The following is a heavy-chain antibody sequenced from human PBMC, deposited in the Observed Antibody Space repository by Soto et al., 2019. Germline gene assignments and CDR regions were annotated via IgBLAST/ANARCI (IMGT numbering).Heavy chain of an antibody. V-gene: IGHV4-30-2*01. D-gene: IGHD5-18*01. J-gene: IGHJ5*02. CDR3: ARQGYSYAPSWFDP. CDR1: GGSISSGDYS. Sequence: PSETLSLTCAVSGGSISSGDYSWNWIRQPPGKGLEWIGYIYYGGSTYYNPSLQSRVTMSVDRSRNHFSLKLNSVTAADTAVYYCARQGYSYAPSWFDPWGQGTLVTVSS. CDR2: IYYGGST.